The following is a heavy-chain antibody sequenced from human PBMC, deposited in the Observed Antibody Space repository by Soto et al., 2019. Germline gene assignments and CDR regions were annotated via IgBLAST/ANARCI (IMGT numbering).Heavy chain of an antibody. Sequence: ASVKVSCKASGYTFTSYDINWVRQATGQGLEWMGWMNPNSGNTGYAQKFQGRVTITRNTSISTAYMELSSLRSEDTAVYYCARSRAGSVGLDYYYYYGMDVWGQGTTVT. V-gene: IGHV1-8*01. CDR1: GYTFTSYD. D-gene: IGHD6-19*01. J-gene: IGHJ6*02. CDR3: ARSRAGSVGLDYYYYYGMDV. CDR2: MNPNSGNT.